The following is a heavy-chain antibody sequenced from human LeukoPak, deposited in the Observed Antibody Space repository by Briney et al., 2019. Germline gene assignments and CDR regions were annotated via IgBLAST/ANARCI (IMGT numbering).Heavy chain of an antibody. V-gene: IGHV4-39*01. Sequence: PSDPLSLTCTVSGGPISTSNYYWRWIPPPPGKALEWIGNIFYSGSTYYSPSLKSRVTISLDTSRNQFSLKLNSVTAADTAVYYCARQSATMVRGVIIPYYYYYFMDVWGKGTTVTISS. CDR1: GGPISTSNYY. D-gene: IGHD3-10*01. CDR3: ARQSATMVRGVIIPYYYYYFMDV. CDR2: IFYSGST. J-gene: IGHJ6*03.